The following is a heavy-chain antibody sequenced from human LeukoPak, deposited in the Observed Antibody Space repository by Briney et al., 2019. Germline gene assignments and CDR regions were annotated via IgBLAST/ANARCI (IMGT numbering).Heavy chain of an antibody. CDR3: ARQTGSGLFILP. CDR2: IYYSGNT. J-gene: IGHJ4*02. D-gene: IGHD3/OR15-3a*01. V-gene: IGHV4-39*01. Sequence: PSETLSLTCTVSGVSISSSNSYWGWIRQPPGKGLEWIGSIYYSGNTYYNASLKSQVSISIDTSQNQFSLRLTSVTAADTAVYYCARQTGSGLFILPGGQGTLVTVSS. CDR1: GVSISSSNSY.